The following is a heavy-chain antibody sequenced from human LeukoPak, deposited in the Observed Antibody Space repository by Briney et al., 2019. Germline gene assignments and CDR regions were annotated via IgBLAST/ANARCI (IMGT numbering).Heavy chain of an antibody. CDR1: GGSISSYY. CDR2: IYYSGST. J-gene: IGHJ4*02. D-gene: IGHD3-22*01. Sequence: SDTLSLTCTVSGGSISSYYWSWIRQPPGKGLEWIGYIYYSGSTNYNPSLKSRVTISVDTSKNQFSLKLSSVTAADTAVYYCAREGRDSSGYLLLDYWGQGTLVTVSS. CDR3: AREGRDSSGYLLLDY. V-gene: IGHV4-59*01.